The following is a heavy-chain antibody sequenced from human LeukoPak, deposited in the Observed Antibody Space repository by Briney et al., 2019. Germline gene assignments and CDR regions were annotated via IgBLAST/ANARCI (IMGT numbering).Heavy chain of an antibody. D-gene: IGHD2-2*02. Sequence: PGGSLRLSCAASGFTVSSNYMSWVRQAPGKGLEWGSVIYSGGSTYYADSVKGRFTISRDNSKNTLYLQMNSLRAEDTAVYYCARDVYCSSASCYKDYYYYYMDVWGKGTTVTVSS. CDR3: ARDVYCSSASCYKDYYYYYMDV. J-gene: IGHJ6*03. V-gene: IGHV3-53*01. CDR1: GFTVSSNY. CDR2: IYSGGST.